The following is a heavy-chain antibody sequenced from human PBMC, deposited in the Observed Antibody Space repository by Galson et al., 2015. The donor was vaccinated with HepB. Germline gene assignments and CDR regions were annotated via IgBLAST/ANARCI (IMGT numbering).Heavy chain of an antibody. CDR1: GYTFSTYS. Sequence: SVKVSCKASGYTFSTYSITWVRQAPGQGLEWMGWISAYNSNTDNAQKFQGRVTMTTDTATSTAYMELKSLRSDDTAVYYCARDGPQDYYDTTGYYYFDYWGQGTLVTVSS. CDR3: ARDGPQDYYDTTGYYYFDY. D-gene: IGHD3-22*01. J-gene: IGHJ4*02. V-gene: IGHV1-18*01. CDR2: ISAYNSNT.